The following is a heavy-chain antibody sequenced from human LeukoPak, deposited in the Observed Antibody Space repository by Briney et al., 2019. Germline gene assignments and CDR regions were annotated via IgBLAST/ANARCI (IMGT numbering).Heavy chain of an antibody. CDR2: ISGSGGST. CDR3: AKAREAGTFFYYYYMDV. Sequence: GGSLRLSCAASGFTFSSYAMSWVRQAPGKGLEWVSAISGSGGSTYYADSVKGRFTIFRDNSKNTLYLQMNSLRAEDTAVYYCAKAREAGTFFYYYYMDVWGKGTTVTVSS. V-gene: IGHV3-23*01. CDR1: GFTFSSYA. D-gene: IGHD6-13*01. J-gene: IGHJ6*03.